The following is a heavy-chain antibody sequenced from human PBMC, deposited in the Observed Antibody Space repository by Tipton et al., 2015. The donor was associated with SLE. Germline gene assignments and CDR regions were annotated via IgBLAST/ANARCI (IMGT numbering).Heavy chain of an antibody. J-gene: IGHJ3*02. Sequence: GSLRLSCAASGFTFSSYSMNWVRQAPGKGLEWVSSISSSSSYIYYADSVKGRFTISRDNAKNSLYLQMNSLRAEDTAVYYCARDRGGGMAEAFDIWGQGTMVTVSS. CDR2: ISSSSSYI. D-gene: IGHD1-26*01. V-gene: IGHV3-21*01. CDR3: ARDRGGGMAEAFDI. CDR1: GFTFSSYS.